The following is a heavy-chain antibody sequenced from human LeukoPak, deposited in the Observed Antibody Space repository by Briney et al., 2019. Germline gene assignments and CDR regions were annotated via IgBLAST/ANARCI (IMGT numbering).Heavy chain of an antibody. Sequence: SETLSLTCTVSGGSISSDHWNWIPQPPGKGLEWIGCIYYSGSTYYNPSLKSRVTISVDMSKSQFSLRLTSVTAADTAVYYCARKNDFDIWGQGTLVTVSS. J-gene: IGHJ3*02. CDR1: GGSISSDH. V-gene: IGHV4-59*01. CDR2: IYYSGST. D-gene: IGHD2/OR15-2a*01. CDR3: ARKNDFDI.